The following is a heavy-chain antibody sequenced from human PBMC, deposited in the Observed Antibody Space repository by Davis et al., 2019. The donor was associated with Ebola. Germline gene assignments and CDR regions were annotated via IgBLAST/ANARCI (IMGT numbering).Heavy chain of an antibody. Sequence: SVKVSCKASGGTFSSYAISWMRQAPGQGLEWMGGIIPIFGTANYAQKLQGRVTMTTDTSTSTAYMELRSLRSEDTAVYYCARTRDYYDSSGYSPYYFDYWGQGTLVTVSS. CDR1: GGTFSSYA. CDR3: ARTRDYYDSSGYSPYYFDY. D-gene: IGHD3-22*01. CDR2: IIPIFGTA. V-gene: IGHV1-69*05. J-gene: IGHJ4*02.